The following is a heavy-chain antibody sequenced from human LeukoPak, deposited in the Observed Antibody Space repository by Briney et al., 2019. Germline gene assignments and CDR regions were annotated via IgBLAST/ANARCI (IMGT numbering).Heavy chain of an antibody. CDR3: ARVDSSNWYDSRGYFDY. CDR2: INHRGST. V-gene: IGHV4-34*01. Sequence: PSETLSLTCAVYGGSFSGYYWSWIRQPPGRGLEWIGEINHRGSTNYNPSLKSRVTISIDTSKNQFSLKLRSVTAADTAVYYCARVDSSNWYDSRGYFDYWGQGTLVTVSS. D-gene: IGHD6-13*01. CDR1: GGSFSGYY. J-gene: IGHJ4*02.